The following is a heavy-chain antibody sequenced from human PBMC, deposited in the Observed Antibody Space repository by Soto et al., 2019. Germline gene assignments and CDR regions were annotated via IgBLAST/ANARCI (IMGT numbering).Heavy chain of an antibody. J-gene: IGHJ5*02. CDR2: INHVGNT. CDR1: DGSFSGYY. D-gene: IGHD6-13*01. CDR3: ESGIRGVGAVGEGAWFYP. V-gene: IGHV4-34*01. Sequence: QAQLQQWVAGLLKPSETLSLTCAVSDGSFSGYYWSWIRQPPGKGLEWIGEINHVGNTNYNPSLKSRVTMSADSSKKQVSLNLSSVTAADTAVYSFESGIRGVGAVGEGAWFYPCGQGTLVTVSS.